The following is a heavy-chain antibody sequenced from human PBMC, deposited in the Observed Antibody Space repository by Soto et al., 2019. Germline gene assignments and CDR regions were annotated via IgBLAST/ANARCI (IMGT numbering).Heavy chain of an antibody. D-gene: IGHD2-21*02. V-gene: IGHV3-9*01. CDR2: ISWNSGSI. Sequence: EVQLVESGGGLVQPGRSLRLSCAASGFTFDDYAMHWVRRAPGKGLEWVSGISWNSGSIGYADSVKGRFTISRDNAKNSLYLQMNSLRAEDTASYYCAKGMDGGNSGDFDYWGQGTLVTVSS. CDR1: GFTFDDYA. CDR3: AKGMDGGNSGDFDY. J-gene: IGHJ4*02.